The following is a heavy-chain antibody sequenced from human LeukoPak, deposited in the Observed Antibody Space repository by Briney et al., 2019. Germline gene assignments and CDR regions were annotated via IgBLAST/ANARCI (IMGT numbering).Heavy chain of an antibody. V-gene: IGHV1-69*05. CDR1: GGTFSSYA. CDR3: ARGTRGVAAAGTFSSDY. D-gene: IGHD6-13*01. CDR2: IIPIFGTA. Sequence: GASVKVSCKASGGTFSSYAISRVRQAPGQGLEWMGGIIPIFGTANYAQKFQGRVTITTDESTSTAYMELSSLRSEDTAVYYCARGTRGVAAAGTFSSDYWGQGTLVTVSS. J-gene: IGHJ4*02.